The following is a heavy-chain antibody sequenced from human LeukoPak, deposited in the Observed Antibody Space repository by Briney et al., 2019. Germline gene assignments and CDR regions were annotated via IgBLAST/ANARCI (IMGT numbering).Heavy chain of an antibody. Sequence: SETLSLTCAVYGGSFSGYYWSWIRQPPGKGLEWIGEINHSGSTNYNPSLKSRVTVSVDTSKNQFSLKLSSVTAADTAVYYCARGSYYYDSSGHPLFDYWGQGTLVTVSS. CDR1: GGSFSGYY. J-gene: IGHJ4*02. D-gene: IGHD3-22*01. CDR3: ARGSYYYDSSGHPLFDY. V-gene: IGHV4-34*01. CDR2: INHSGST.